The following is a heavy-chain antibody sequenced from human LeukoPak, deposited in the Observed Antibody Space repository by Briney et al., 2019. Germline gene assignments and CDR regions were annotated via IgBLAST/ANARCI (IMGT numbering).Heavy chain of an antibody. Sequence: GASVKVSCKASGYTFNTYGISWVRQAPGQRPEWMGWINTDNGNTKYAQKFQGRVTMTTDTSTSTAYMELSSLRSDDSAVYYCARKGCTGDCFRFDPRGQGTLVTVSS. D-gene: IGHD2-21*02. CDR2: INTDNGNT. CDR1: GYTFNTYG. CDR3: ARKGCTGDCFRFDP. V-gene: IGHV1-18*01. J-gene: IGHJ5*02.